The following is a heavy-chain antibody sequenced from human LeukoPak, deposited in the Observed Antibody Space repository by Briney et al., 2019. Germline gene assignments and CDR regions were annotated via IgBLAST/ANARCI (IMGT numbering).Heavy chain of an antibody. CDR2: IIPIFGTA. V-gene: IGHV1-69*06. D-gene: IGHD3-10*01. CDR3: ARESSYYYGSGSYSGPYMLRFIVPQMDV. CDR1: GYTFTSYG. J-gene: IGHJ6*04. Sequence: GASVKVSCKASGYTFTSYGISWVRQAPGQGLEWMGGIIPIFGTANYAQKFQGRVTITADKSTSTAYMELSSLRSEDTAVYYCARESSYYYGSGSYSGPYMLRFIVPQMDVWGKGTTVTVSS.